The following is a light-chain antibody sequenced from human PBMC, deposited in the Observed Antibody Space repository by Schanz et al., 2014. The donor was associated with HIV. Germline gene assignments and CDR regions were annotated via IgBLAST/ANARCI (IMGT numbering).Light chain of an antibody. J-gene: IGKJ1*01. CDR1: QTISTL. Sequence: DIQMTQSPSTLSASVGDRVTITCRASQTISTLLAWYQQKPGKAPNPLIYQASTLMIGVPSRFSGSGSGKEFHLPISSLQPEDFATYYCQQYAVSSWTFGLGTRV. CDR3: QQYAVSSWT. V-gene: IGKV1-5*03. CDR2: QAS.